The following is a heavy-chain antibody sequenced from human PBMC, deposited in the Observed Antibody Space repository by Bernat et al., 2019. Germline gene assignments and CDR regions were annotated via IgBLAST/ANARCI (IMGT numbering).Heavy chain of an antibody. J-gene: IGHJ4*02. CDR1: GNSFTSYW. CDR3: ARRRTSDWDFDY. V-gene: IGHV5-51*01. Sequence: EVQLVQSGAEVKKPGESLKISCKCSGNSFTSYWIAWVRQMPGKGLEWMGIIYAGDSDTRYSPSFQGKITISADKSISTAYLQWNSLKASETAVYYCARRRTSDWDFDYWGQGTLVTVSS. D-gene: IGHD6-19*01. CDR2: IYAGDSDT.